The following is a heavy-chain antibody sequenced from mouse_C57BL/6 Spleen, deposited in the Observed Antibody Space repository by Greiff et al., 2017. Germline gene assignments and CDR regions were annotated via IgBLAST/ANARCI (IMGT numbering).Heavy chain of an antibody. Sequence: VQLQQSGAELVKPGASVKISCKASGYAFSSYWMNWVKQRPGKGLEWIGQIYPGDGDTNYNGKFKGKATLTADKSSSTAYMQLSSLTSEDSAVYFCAREGDYDYAMDYWGQGTSVTVSS. CDR1: GYAFSSYW. D-gene: IGHD2-4*01. CDR2: IYPGDGDT. J-gene: IGHJ4*01. V-gene: IGHV1-80*01. CDR3: AREGDYDYAMDY.